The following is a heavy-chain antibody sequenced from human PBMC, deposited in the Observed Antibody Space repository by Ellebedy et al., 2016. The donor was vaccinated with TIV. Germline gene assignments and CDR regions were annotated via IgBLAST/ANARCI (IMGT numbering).Heavy chain of an antibody. V-gene: IGHV4-34*01. D-gene: IGHD3-16*01. CDR3: ARGRGFTYVYIAYYAMDV. CDR1: GGAFSGYF. Sequence: SETLSLTXAVEGGAFSGYFWSWIRQSPGKGLEWIGYIFQSGRTYYNPSLESRVTMSIDTSKNQFSLTVRSVTAADTAVYHCARGRGFTYVYIAYYAMDVWGPGTTVTVSS. CDR2: IFQSGRT. J-gene: IGHJ6*02.